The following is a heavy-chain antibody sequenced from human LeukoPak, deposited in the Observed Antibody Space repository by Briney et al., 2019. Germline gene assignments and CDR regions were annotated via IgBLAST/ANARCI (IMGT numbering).Heavy chain of an antibody. D-gene: IGHD6-6*01. CDR1: GFTFSSYE. Sequence: GGSLRLSCAASGFTFSSYEMNWVRQAPGKGLEWVSYISSSGSTIYYADSVKGRFTISRDNAKNSLYLQMNSLRAEDTAVYYCARDVGVREQLVLFDWGQGTLVTVSS. CDR3: ARDVGVREQLVLFD. CDR2: ISSSGSTI. V-gene: IGHV3-48*03. J-gene: IGHJ4*02.